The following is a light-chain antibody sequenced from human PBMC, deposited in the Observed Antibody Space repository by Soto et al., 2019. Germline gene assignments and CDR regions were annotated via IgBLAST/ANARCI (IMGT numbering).Light chain of an antibody. CDR1: QNVNNNY. J-gene: IGKJ5*01. V-gene: IGKV3-20*01. Sequence: PGESATLSCRASQNVNNNYLAWYLQKPGRAPRLLIYGASNRAAGISDRFSGSGSGTDFTLTISRLEPEDFAVFYCQQYDDSITFGQGTRLE. CDR2: GAS. CDR3: QQYDDSIT.